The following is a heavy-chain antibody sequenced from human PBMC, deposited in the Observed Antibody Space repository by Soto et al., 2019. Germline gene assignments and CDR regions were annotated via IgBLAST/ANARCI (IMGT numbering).Heavy chain of an antibody. Sequence: EVQLVESGGGLVQPGGSLRLSCAASEFTFSGRSVHWVRQAPGKGLVWVSGIDKVGTDSTYADSVKGRFTSSRDNAKNTVYLQMSSLRVAATAVYYCARGWFGPDVWGKGTTVTVSS. J-gene: IGHJ6*03. CDR2: IDKVGTDS. D-gene: IGHD3-10*01. CDR3: ARGWFGPDV. CDR1: EFTFSGRS. V-gene: IGHV3-74*01.